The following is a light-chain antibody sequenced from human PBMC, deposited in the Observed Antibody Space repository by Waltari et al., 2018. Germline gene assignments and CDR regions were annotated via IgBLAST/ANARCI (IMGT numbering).Light chain of an antibody. V-gene: IGKV1-5*03. Sequence: DIQMTQSPSTLSAYVGDRVTITCRASQSISNWLAWYQQKPGKAPNLLIYKASNLESGVPSRCSGSGSGTEFTLTISSLQPDDFATYYCQHQATFGQGTKVEIK. CDR3: QHQAT. J-gene: IGKJ1*01. CDR2: KAS. CDR1: QSISNW.